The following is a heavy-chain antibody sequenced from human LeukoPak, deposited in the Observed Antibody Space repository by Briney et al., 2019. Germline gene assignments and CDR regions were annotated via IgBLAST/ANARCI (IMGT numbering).Heavy chain of an antibody. CDR2: ISYEDGSNK. CDR1: GFTFRSFV. CDR3: ASGLVGGTNY. J-gene: IGHJ4*02. D-gene: IGHD1-26*01. Sequence: PGGSLRLSCAASGFTFRSFVMHWVRQAPGKGLEWVAAISYEDGSNKYYADSVKGRFTISRDNSKYTVYLEMNSLRVEDTAMYYCASGLVGGTNYWGQGTLVTVSS. V-gene: IGHV3-30*04.